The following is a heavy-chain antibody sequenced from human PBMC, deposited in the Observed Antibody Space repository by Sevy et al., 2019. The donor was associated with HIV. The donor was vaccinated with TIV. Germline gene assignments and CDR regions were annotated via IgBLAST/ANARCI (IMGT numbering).Heavy chain of an antibody. CDR3: ASVGYYDSTAHKQDLGGY. CDR2: FDPEDGEP. V-gene: IGHV1-24*01. Sequence: ASVKVSCKVSGNTLSDLSMHWVRQSPGKGFEWIGGFDPEDGEPIYARKFQGRVTVTEDTSTDTASMELSSLRSEDTAVYYCASVGYYDSTAHKQDLGGYWGQGTLTTVSS. J-gene: IGHJ4*02. D-gene: IGHD3-16*01. CDR1: GNTLSDLS.